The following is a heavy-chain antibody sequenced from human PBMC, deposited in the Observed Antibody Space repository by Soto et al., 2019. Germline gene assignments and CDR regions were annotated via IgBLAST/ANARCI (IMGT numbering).Heavy chain of an antibody. D-gene: IGHD6-13*01. CDR1: GFMFSSYA. CDR3: ARDQAAAGTSGGIDV. Sequence: GGSLRLSCAASGFMFSSYAMHWVRQAPGKGLEWVGVIWYDGSNKYYADSVKGRLTISRDNAKNTLSLQMNSLRGDDTAVYYCARDQAAAGTSGGIDVWGQGTTVTVSS. J-gene: IGHJ6*02. CDR2: IWYDGSNK. V-gene: IGHV3-33*08.